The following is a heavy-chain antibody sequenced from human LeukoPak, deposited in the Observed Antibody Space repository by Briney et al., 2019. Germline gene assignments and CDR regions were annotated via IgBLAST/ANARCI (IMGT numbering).Heavy chain of an antibody. J-gene: IGHJ4*02. V-gene: IGHV3-23*01. D-gene: IGHD3-10*01. CDR2: IYDGNT. CDR1: GFTVSAYA. CDR3: AARKVRGVWFYLDY. Sequence: PGGSLRLSRAASGFTVSAYAMAWVRQAPGKGLEWVSTIYDGNTYYADSVKGRFAISTDNSKNTLYLQMNSLRVEDTAVYFCAARKVRGVWFYLDYWGQGTLVTVSS.